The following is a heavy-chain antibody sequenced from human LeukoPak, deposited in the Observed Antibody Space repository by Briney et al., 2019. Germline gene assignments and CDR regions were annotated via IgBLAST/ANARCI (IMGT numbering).Heavy chain of an antibody. D-gene: IGHD2-8*01. CDR2: ISYDGSNK. V-gene: IGHV3-30-3*01. Sequence: GRSLRLSCAASGFTFSSYAMHWVRQAPGKGLEWVAVISYDGSNKYYADSVKGRFTISRDNSKNTLYLQMNSLRVEDTAVYYCAPIDNAYFDYWGQGTLVTVSS. J-gene: IGHJ4*02. CDR1: GFTFSSYA. CDR3: APIDNAYFDY.